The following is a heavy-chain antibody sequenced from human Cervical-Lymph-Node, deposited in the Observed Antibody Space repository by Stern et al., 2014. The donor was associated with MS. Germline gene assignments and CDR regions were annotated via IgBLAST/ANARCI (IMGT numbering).Heavy chain of an antibody. CDR3: ARNGGDTTLGH. CDR2: ISPILGTA. Sequence: QLVQSGAEVKKSGSSVKVSCKASGGTLRSYGITWARQASGQGPEWMGEISPILGTATYAQQSKGRVTVTTDEYTSTVYMELSSLRSEDTAVYYCARNGGDTTLGHWGQGSQVIVSS. CDR1: GGTLRSYG. D-gene: IGHD5-18*01. J-gene: IGHJ4*02. V-gene: IGHV1-69*01.